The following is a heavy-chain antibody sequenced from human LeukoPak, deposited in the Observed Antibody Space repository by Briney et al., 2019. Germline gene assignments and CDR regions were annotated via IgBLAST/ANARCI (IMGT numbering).Heavy chain of an antibody. D-gene: IGHD1-1*01. Sequence: PSETLSLTCAVSGGSISSNNWWGWVRQPPGKGLEWIGEIYHSGSPNYNPSLKSRVTISVDKSRNHFSLNLSTVTAADTAVYYCARVNINNWHSCDYWGQGTLVTVSS. CDR1: GGSISSNNW. J-gene: IGHJ4*02. CDR3: ARVNINNWHSCDY. CDR2: IYHSGSP. V-gene: IGHV4-4*02.